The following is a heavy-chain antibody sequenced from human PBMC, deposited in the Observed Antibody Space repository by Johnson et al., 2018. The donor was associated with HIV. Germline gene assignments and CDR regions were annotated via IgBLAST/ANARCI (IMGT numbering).Heavy chain of an antibody. Sequence: EVHLVESGGGLVQPGGSLRLSCAASGFTFSSYAMSWVRQAPGKGLEWVSAISGSGGSTYYADSVKGRFTISRDNSKNTLYLQMNSLRAGDTAVYYCAKDPVVARAFDIWGQGAMVTVSS. CDR1: GFTFSSYA. CDR2: ISGSGGST. D-gene: IGHD2-15*01. J-gene: IGHJ3*02. CDR3: AKDPVVARAFDI. V-gene: IGHV3-23*04.